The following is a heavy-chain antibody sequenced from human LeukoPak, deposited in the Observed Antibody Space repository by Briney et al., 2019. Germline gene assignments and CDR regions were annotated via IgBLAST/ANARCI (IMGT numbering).Heavy chain of an antibody. J-gene: IGHJ3*02. D-gene: IGHD7-27*01. CDR1: GGSINSNF. Sequence: SETLSLTCTVSGGSINSNFYTWIRQPPGKGLEWIGNIYDSGSAKYNPSLKSRVTISGDTSKNQVSLKLTSVTAADTAVYYCARDNDSGWGAFDIWGQGTMVTVSS. CDR3: ARDNDSGWGAFDI. CDR2: IYDSGSA. V-gene: IGHV4-59*12.